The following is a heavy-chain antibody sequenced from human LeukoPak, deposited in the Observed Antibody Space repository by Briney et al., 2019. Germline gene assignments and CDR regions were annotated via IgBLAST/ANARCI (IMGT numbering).Heavy chain of an antibody. CDR2: IYSDNT. J-gene: IGHJ6*03. D-gene: IGHD2-15*01. CDR3: AKNGDRGAYCSGGTCYPYYYYYMDV. Sequence: GGSLRLSCTVSGFTVSSNSMSWVRQAPGKGLEWVSFIYSDNTHYSDSVKGRFTISRDNSKNTLYLQMNSLRAEDTAIYYCAKNGDRGAYCSGGTCYPYYYYYMDVWGKGTMVAISS. V-gene: IGHV3-53*01. CDR1: GFTVSSNS.